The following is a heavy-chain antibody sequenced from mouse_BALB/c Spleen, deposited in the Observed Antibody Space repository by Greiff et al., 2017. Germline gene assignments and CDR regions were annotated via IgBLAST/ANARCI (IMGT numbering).Heavy chain of an antibody. CDR3: ARATTVDYYAMDY. CDR1: GFTFSSYA. D-gene: IGHD1-1*01. CDR2: ISSGGST. Sequence: DVQLVESGGGLVQPGGSRKLSCAASGFTFSSYAMSWVRQTPEKRLEWVASISSGGSTYYPDSVKGRFTISRDNARNILYLQMSSLRSEDTAMYYCARATTVDYYAMDYWGQGTSVTVSS. J-gene: IGHJ4*01. V-gene: IGHV5-6-5*01.